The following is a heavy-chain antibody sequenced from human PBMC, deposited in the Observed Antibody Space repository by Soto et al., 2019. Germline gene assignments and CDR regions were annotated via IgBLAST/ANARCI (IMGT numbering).Heavy chain of an antibody. J-gene: IGHJ4*02. V-gene: IGHV3-30-3*01. CDR2: ISYDGSNK. CDR3: ARERELLLYFDY. D-gene: IGHD1-26*01. Sequence: GGSLRLSCAASGFTFSSYAMHWVRQAPGKGLEWVAVISYDGSNKYYADSVKGRFTISRDNSKNTLYLQMNSLRAEDTAVYYCARERELLLYFDYWGQGTLVTVSS. CDR1: GFTFSSYA.